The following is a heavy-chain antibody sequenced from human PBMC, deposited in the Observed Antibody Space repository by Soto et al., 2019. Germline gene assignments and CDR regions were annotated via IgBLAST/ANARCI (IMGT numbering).Heavy chain of an antibody. V-gene: IGHV4-30-4*02. CDR2: IYYSGST. CDR1: GRCISSGGYY. CDR3: ARAPLVEWLFLRHDAFDI. D-gene: IGHD3-3*01. Sequence: SETLSLTCTVSGRCISSGGYYWRWLREHPGKGLEWIGYIYYSGSTYYNPSLKSRVTISVDTSKNQFSLKLSSVTAADTAVYYCARAPLVEWLFLRHDAFDIWGQGTMVT. J-gene: IGHJ3*02.